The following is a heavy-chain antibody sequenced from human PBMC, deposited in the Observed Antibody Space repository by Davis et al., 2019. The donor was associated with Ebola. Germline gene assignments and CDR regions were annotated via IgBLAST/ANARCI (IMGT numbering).Heavy chain of an antibody. D-gene: IGHD2-15*01. CDR1: GFTFSGSA. J-gene: IGHJ5*02. CDR3: ARDEVVVAATGWFDP. V-gene: IGHV3-73*01. Sequence: PGGSLRLSCAASGFTFSGSAMHWVRQAFGKGLEWVGRIRSKANSYATAYAASVKGRFTISRDDSKNTAYLQMNSLKTEDTAVYYCARDEVVVAATGWFDPWGQGTLVTVSS. CDR2: IRSKANSYAT.